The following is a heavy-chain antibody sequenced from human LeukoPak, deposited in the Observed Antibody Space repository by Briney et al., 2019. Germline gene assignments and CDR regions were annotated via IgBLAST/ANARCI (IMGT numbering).Heavy chain of an antibody. J-gene: IGHJ4*02. D-gene: IGHD3-22*01. CDR1: GGSISSYY. V-gene: IGHV4-4*07. Sequence: SETLSLTCTVSGGSISSYYWSWIRQPAGKGLECIGRIYTSGSTNYNPSLKSRVTMSVDTSKNQFSLKLSSVTAADTAVYYCARGYYYDSSGYYWDYWGQGTLVTVSS. CDR2: IYTSGST. CDR3: ARGYYYDSSGYYWDY.